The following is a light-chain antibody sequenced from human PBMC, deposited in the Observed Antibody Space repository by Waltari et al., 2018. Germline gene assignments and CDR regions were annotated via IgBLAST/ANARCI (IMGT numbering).Light chain of an antibody. J-gene: IGKJ2*01. CDR2: LGS. V-gene: IGKV2-28*01. Sequence: DIVLTQSPLSLPVAPGEPASISCRSSQSLLQSNGHHYLDWYLQKPGQSPRLLIFLGSNRASEVPDRFSGSGSGTDFTLKISRVEAEDVGVYYCMQTLQTSYTFGQGTKLEIQ. CDR1: QSLLQSNGHHY. CDR3: MQTLQTSYT.